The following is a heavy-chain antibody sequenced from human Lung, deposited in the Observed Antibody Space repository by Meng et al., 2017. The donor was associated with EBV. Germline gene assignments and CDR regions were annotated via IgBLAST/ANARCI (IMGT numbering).Heavy chain of an antibody. CDR2: INPSTAHP. V-gene: IGHV7-4-1*02. Sequence: QVELVQSGSELKKPGASVKVSVNASGYSPRSYAVNWLRQAPGRGLEWMGWINPSTAHPTYAQDFTGRFVFSLDISVNTAYLQINSLKAEDTAIYYCVRDVPDGDISLFDSWGQGTLVTVSS. J-gene: IGHJ4*02. CDR3: VRDVPDGDISLFDS. D-gene: IGHD2-21*02. CDR1: GYSPRSYA.